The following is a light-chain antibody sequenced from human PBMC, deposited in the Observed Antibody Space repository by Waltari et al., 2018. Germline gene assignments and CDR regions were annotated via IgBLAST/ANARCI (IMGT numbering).Light chain of an antibody. V-gene: IGLV1-40*01. CDR2: GTS. Sequence: QSVLTQPPSVSGAPGPRVSISCTGSGSTPGAGYDVHWYQQLPGTAPKLLIYGTSTRPPGVPDRFFGSQSGTSASLAITALQAEDEAEYYCQSYDTSLSVVFGGGTKLTVL. CDR1: GSTPGAGYD. CDR3: QSYDTSLSVV. J-gene: IGLJ2*01.